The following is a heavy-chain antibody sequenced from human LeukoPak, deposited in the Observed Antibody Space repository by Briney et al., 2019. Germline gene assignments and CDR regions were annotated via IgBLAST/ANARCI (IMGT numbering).Heavy chain of an antibody. CDR2: IYYSGST. CDR1: GGSISRADYY. V-gene: IGHV4-30-4*01. J-gene: IGHJ4*02. CDR3: ARDSDFRSRYYYFDY. D-gene: IGHD3-3*01. Sequence: PSETLSLTCTVSGGSISRADYYWRWIRQPPGKCLEWIGYIYYSGSTYYNPSLKSRATISIDTSKNQFSLKLSSVTAADTSVYYCARDSDFRSRYYYFDYRGQGTLVTVSS.